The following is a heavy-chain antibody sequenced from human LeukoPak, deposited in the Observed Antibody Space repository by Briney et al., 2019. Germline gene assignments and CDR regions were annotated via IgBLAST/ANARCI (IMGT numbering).Heavy chain of an antibody. CDR2: ISWNSGSI. CDR3: AKSLAVAGTGGFRY. V-gene: IGHV3-9*01. D-gene: IGHD6-19*01. J-gene: IGHJ4*02. CDR1: GFTFDDYA. Sequence: HPGGSLRLSCAASGFTFDDYAMHWVRHAPGKGLEWVSGISWNSGSIGYADSVKGRFTISRDNAKNSLYLQMNSLRAEDTALYYCAKSLAVAGTGGFRYWGQGTLVTVSS.